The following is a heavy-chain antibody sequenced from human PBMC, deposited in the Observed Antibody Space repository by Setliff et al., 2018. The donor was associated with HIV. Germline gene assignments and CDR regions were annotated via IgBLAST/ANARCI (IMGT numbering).Heavy chain of an antibody. V-gene: IGHV3-30-3*01. CDR3: ASTAELFDSSGSRLDY. CDR2: ISYDGSNK. D-gene: IGHD3-22*01. J-gene: IGHJ4*02. Sequence: GSLRLSCAASGFTFSSYAMHWVRQAPGKGLEWVAVISYDGSNKYYADSVKGRFTISRDNSKNTLYLQMNSLRAEDTAVYYCASTAELFDSSGSRLDYWGQGTLVTVSS. CDR1: GFTFSSYA.